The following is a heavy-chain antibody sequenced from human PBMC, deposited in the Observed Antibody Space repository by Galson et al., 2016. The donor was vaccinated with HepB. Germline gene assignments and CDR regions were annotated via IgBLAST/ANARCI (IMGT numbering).Heavy chain of an antibody. V-gene: IGHV1-18*04. CDR3: ARAYYDFWSGVNYYYYMDV. Sequence: SVKVSCKASGYTLSSYGVTWVRQAPGQGLEWMGWISANNGNTNYAQKFQGRVTMTTDTSTNTAYMELRSLRSDDTAVYYCARAYYDFWSGVNYYYYMDVWGKGTTVTVSS. CDR1: GYTLSSYG. D-gene: IGHD3-3*01. J-gene: IGHJ6*03. CDR2: ISANNGNT.